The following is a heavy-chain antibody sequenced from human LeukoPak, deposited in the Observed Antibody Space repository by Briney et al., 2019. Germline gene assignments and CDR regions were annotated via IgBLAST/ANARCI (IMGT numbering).Heavy chain of an antibody. CDR1: GGSISSGDYY. D-gene: IGHD3-22*01. Sequence: SETLSLTCTVSGGSISSGDYYWSWIRQPPGKGLEWIGYIYYSGSTYYNPSLKSRVTISVDTSKNQFSLKLSSVTAADTAVYYCARDQRVGDSSGYPLDYWGQGTLVTVSS. CDR3: ARDQRVGDSSGYPLDY. J-gene: IGHJ4*02. CDR2: IYYSGST. V-gene: IGHV4-30-4*01.